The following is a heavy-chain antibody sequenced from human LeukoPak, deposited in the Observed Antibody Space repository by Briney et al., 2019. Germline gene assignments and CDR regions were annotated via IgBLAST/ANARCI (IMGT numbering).Heavy chain of an antibody. V-gene: IGHV4-39*07. CDR3: AKPSNYYGSATDALDF. J-gene: IGHJ3*01. CDR2: NCYSGGP. D-gene: IGHD3-10*01. CDR1: GGSISSSSSY. Sequence: PSETLSLTRTVSGGSISSSSSYWGWFRPPPGMRRERIGSNCYSGGPYYNPSLNIRVPISVDTSKNHSSLKLNSVTAADTAEYYCAKPSNYYGSATDALDFWGQGTMVTVSS.